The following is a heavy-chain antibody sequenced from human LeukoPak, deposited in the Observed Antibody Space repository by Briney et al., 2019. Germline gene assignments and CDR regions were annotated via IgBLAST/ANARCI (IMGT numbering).Heavy chain of an antibody. D-gene: IGHD3-3*01. CDR2: INPSGGST. Sequence: ASVKVSCKASGYTFTSYYMHWVRQAPGQGLEWMGIINPSGGSTSYAQKFQGRVTMTRDTSTSTVYMELSSLRCEETAVYYCARVSGTIFGVAQYYFDYWGQGTLVTVSS. CDR3: ARVSGTIFGVAQYYFDY. V-gene: IGHV1-46*01. J-gene: IGHJ4*02. CDR1: GYTFTSYY.